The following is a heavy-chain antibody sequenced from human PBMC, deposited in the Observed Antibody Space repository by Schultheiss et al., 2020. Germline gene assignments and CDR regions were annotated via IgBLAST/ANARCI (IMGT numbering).Heavy chain of an antibody. D-gene: IGHD2-2*01. Sequence: SETLSLTCTVSGGSISSSSYYWGWIRQPPGKGLEWIGSIYYSGSTYYNPSLKSRVTISVDTSKNQFSLKLSSVTAADTAVYYCANGGYCSSTSCYFDPWGQGTLGTVSS. J-gene: IGHJ5*02. V-gene: IGHV4-39*01. CDR3: ANGGYCSSTSCYFDP. CDR1: GGSISSSSYY. CDR2: IYYSGST.